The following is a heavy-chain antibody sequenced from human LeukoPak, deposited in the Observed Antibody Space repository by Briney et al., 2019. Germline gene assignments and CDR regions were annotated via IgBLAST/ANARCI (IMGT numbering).Heavy chain of an antibody. CDR3: ARAAMAPYWYFDL. D-gene: IGHD5-18*01. V-gene: IGHV4-59*01. J-gene: IGHJ2*01. CDR1: GGSFSGYY. CDR2: IYYSGST. Sequence: TSETLSLTCAVYGGSFSGYYWSWIRQPPGKGLEWIGYIYYSGSTNYNPSLKSRVTISVDTSKNQFSLKLSSVTAADTAVYYCARAAMAPYWYFDLWGRGTLVTVSS.